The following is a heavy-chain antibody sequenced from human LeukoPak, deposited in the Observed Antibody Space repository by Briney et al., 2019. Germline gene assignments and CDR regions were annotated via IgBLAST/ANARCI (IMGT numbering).Heavy chain of an antibody. CDR1: GGSISSYY. J-gene: IGHJ4*02. V-gene: IGHV4-59*01. Sequence: SETLSLTCTVSGGSISSYYWSWIRQPPVKGLEWIGHIYYSGTTNYNPSLKSRVTISVDTSKNQFSLKLSSVTAADTAVYYCARGVYIAAAQYGYWGQGTLVTVSS. CDR3: ARGVYIAAAQYGY. CDR2: IYYSGTT. D-gene: IGHD6-13*01.